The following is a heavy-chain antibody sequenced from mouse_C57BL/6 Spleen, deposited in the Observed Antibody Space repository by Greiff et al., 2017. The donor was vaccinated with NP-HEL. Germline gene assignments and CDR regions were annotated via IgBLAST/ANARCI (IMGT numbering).Heavy chain of an antibody. J-gene: IGHJ4*01. CDR2: IYPGSGST. D-gene: IGHD2-4*01. CDR3: ARWHDYDVGGAMDY. CDR1: GYTFTSYW. V-gene: IGHV1-55*01. Sequence: QVQLQQPGAELVKPGASVKMSCKASGYTFTSYWITWVKQRPGQGLEWIGDIYPGSGSTNYNEKFKGKATLTVDTSSSTAYMQLSSLTSEDSAVYYCARWHDYDVGGAMDYWGQGTSVTVSS.